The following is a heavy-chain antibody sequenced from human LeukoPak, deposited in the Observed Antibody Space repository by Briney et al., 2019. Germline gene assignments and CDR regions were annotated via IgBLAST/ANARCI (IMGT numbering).Heavy chain of an antibody. CDR2: INTDGSST. CDR3: ATDLTGNVRDY. Sequence: GGSLRLSCAASEFSFSIYWMHWVRQAPGEGLVWVSRINTDGSSTSYADSVKGRFTISRDNAKNTLYLQMNSLRADDTALYYCATDLTGNVRDYWGQGTLVTVSS. CDR1: EFSFSIYW. J-gene: IGHJ4*02. V-gene: IGHV3-74*01. D-gene: IGHD3-9*01.